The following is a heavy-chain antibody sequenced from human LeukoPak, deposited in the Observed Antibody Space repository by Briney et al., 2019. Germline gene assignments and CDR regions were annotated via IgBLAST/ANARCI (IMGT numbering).Heavy chain of an antibody. Sequence: SETLSLTCAVSGGSISSSNWWSWIRQPPGKGLEWIGEIYHSGSTNYNPSLMSRLTISVDTSKNQFSLKLSSVTAADTAVYYCARAKDSSGYYSLYYFDNWGQGTLVTVSS. CDR1: GGSISSSNW. V-gene: IGHV4-4*02. CDR3: ARAKDSSGYYSLYYFDN. D-gene: IGHD3-22*01. J-gene: IGHJ4*02. CDR2: IYHSGST.